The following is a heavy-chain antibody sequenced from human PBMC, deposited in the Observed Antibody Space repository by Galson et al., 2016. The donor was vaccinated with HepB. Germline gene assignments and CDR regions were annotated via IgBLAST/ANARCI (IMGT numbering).Heavy chain of an antibody. D-gene: IGHD3-22*01. Sequence: SLRLSCAASGFPFSIYAMNWFRQAPGKGLEWVSTIATAINAENTHYADSVNGRFTISRDDSNSILYVQMSSLRAEATAVYYCARDYDSSGHYEGDWGQGTLVTVSP. CDR2: IATAINAENT. V-gene: IGHV3-23*01. CDR3: ARDYDSSGHYEGD. CDR1: GFPFSIYA. J-gene: IGHJ4*02.